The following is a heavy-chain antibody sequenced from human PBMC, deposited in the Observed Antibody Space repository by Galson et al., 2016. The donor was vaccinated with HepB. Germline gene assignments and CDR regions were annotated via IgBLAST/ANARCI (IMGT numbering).Heavy chain of an antibody. D-gene: IGHD3-16*02. CDR2: ITWNSGSV. CDR3: VTGPNFMIKVGGLFVPSVYFDY. CDR1: GFTLDNYA. J-gene: IGHJ4*02. Sequence: SLRLSCAASGFTLDNYAMHWVRQAPGKGLEWVSGITWNSGSVSYADSVKGRFTISRDNAKNSLYLRMNSLRPEDTALYYCVTGPNFMIKVGGLFVPSVYFDYWGQGTLVTVSS. V-gene: IGHV3-9*01.